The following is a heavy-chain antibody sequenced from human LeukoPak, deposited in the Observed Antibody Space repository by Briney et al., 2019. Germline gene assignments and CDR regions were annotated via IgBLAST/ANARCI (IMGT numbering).Heavy chain of an antibody. Sequence: PGRSLRLSCAASGFTFGTYSMTWVRQSPGAGLEWVSTILGSGSRTFYADSVNGRFTISRDNSKNTVFLQMNNLRPEDTAVYFCAKDVRPDGRNDFGYWGQGTLVTVSS. D-gene: IGHD3-10*01. J-gene: IGHJ4*02. CDR1: GFTFGTYS. CDR3: AKDVRPDGRNDFGY. V-gene: IGHV3-23*01. CDR2: ILGSGSRT.